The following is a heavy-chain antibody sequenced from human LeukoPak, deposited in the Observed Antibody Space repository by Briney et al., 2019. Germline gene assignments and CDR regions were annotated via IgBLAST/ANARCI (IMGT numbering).Heavy chain of an antibody. CDR2: ISYDGSNK. V-gene: IGHV3-30*03. J-gene: IGHJ4*02. D-gene: IGHD3-10*01. CDR1: GFTFSSYG. Sequence: GPLRLSCAASGFTFSSYGMHWARQAPGKGLEWVAVISYDGSNKYYADSVKGRFTISRDNSKNTLYLQMNSLRAEDTAVYYCALTKGSYRVYGYFDYWGQGTLVTVSS. CDR3: ALTKGSYRVYGYFDY.